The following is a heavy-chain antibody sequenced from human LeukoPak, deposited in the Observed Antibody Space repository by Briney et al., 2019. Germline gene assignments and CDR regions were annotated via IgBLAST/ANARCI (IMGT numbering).Heavy chain of an antibody. CDR2: IYYSGST. Sequence: SETLSLTCTVSGGSISSSRYYWGWIRRPPGKGLEWIGSIYYSGSTYYNPSLKSRVTISVDTSKNQFSLKLSSVTAADTAVYYCARDSCSSTSCYTASWFDPWGQGTLVTVSS. CDR1: GGSISSSRYY. CDR3: ARDSCSSTSCYTASWFDP. D-gene: IGHD2-2*02. V-gene: IGHV4-39*07. J-gene: IGHJ5*02.